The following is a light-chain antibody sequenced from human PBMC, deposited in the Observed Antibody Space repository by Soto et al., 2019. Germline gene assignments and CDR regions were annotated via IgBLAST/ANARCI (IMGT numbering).Light chain of an antibody. CDR2: GAS. V-gene: IGKV3-20*01. CDR3: QQYGSSPRT. Sequence: EIVLTQSPGTLSFSQGEGSTVSFRASQSFSSSYLAWYQQKPGQAPRLLIYGASSRATGIPDRFSGSGSGTDFTLTISRLEPEDFAVYYCQQYGSSPRTFGQGTKVDIK. J-gene: IGKJ1*01. CDR1: QSFSSSY.